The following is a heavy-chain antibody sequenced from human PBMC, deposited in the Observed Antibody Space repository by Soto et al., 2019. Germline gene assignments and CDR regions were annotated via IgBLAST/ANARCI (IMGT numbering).Heavy chain of an antibody. J-gene: IGHJ4*02. V-gene: IGHV3-30*03. CDR1: GFTFSTYG. CDR3: AREGGGYCSGGSCQVDY. D-gene: IGHD2-15*01. Sequence: PGGSLRLSCAASGFTFSTYGMHWVRQAPGKGLEWVAVMSYDGGNKYYADSVKGRFTISRDNSKNTLYLQMNSLRAEDTAVYYCAREGGGYCSGGSCQVDYWGQGTLVTVSS. CDR2: MSYDGGNK.